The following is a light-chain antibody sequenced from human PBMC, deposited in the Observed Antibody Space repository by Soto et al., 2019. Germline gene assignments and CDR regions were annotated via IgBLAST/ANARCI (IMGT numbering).Light chain of an antibody. Sequence: DIQLTQSPSSLSASVGDRVTITCRASHSISTYLNWYQQKPGKAPSLLIYTTSSLQSGVPSRFSGSGSGTDFTLTIGGLQPADFASYYCQQSYSSPSTFGLETKVQIK. J-gene: IGKJ3*01. CDR2: TTS. V-gene: IGKV1-39*01. CDR3: QQSYSSPST. CDR1: HSISTY.